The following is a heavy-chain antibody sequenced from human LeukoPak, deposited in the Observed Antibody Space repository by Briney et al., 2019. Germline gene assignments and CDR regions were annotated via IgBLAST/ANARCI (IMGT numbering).Heavy chain of an antibody. CDR1: GGSISSYY. CDR2: IYYSGST. J-gene: IGHJ4*02. CDR3: ASGGRILTGYEGFDY. V-gene: IGHV4-59*12. D-gene: IGHD3-9*01. Sequence: PSETLSLTCTVSGGSISSYYWSWIRQPPGKGLEWIGYIYYSGSTNYNPSLKSRVTISVDTSKNQFSLKLSSVTAADTAVYYCASGGRILTGYEGFDYWGQGTLVTVSS.